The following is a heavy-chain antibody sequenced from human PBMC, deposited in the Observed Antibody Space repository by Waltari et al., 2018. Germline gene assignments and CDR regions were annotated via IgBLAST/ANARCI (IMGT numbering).Heavy chain of an antibody. V-gene: IGHV3-53*01. CDR3: ARATHAYYYGMDV. Sequence: EVQLVESGGGLIQPGGSLRLPCAASGFPVRSNYMSWVRQAPGKGLEWVSVIYSGGSTYYADSVKGRFTISRDNSKNTLYLQMNSLRAEDTAVYYCARATHAYYYGMDVWGQGTTVTVSS. CDR1: GFPVRSNY. J-gene: IGHJ6*02. CDR2: IYSGGST.